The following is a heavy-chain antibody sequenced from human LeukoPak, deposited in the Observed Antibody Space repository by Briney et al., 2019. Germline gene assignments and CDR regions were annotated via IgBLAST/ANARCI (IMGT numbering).Heavy chain of an antibody. CDR3: AREDIVVVPAAIPNYYYYGMDV. CDR2: IYSGGST. D-gene: IGHD2-2*02. J-gene: IGHJ6*02. Sequence: PGGSLRLSCAASGFTVSSNYMSWVRQAPGKGLEWVSVIYSGGSTYYADSVKGRLTISRDNSKNTLYLQMNSLRAEDTAVYYCAREDIVVVPAAIPNYYYYGMDVWGQGTTVTVSS. V-gene: IGHV3-66*01. CDR1: GFTVSSNY.